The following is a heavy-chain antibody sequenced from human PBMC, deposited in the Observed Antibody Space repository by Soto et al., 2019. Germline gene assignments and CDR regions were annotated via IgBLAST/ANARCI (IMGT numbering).Heavy chain of an antibody. V-gene: IGHV4-30-4*01. J-gene: IGHJ4*02. D-gene: IGHD1-26*01. CDR3: AREGAVVGSFFES. CDR1: GGSTSSGDYY. CDR2: IYYSGNT. Sequence: SYTLSLTCTVSGGSTSSGDYYLTWIRQPPGMGLEWIGFIYYSGNTYYNPSLRSRVTISVGTSKNQFSLRLTSVTAADTAVYYCAREGAVVGSFFESWGKGALVTVXS.